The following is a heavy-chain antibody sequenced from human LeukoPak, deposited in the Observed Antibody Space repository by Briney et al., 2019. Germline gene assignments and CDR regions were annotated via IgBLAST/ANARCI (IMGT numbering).Heavy chain of an antibody. V-gene: IGHV1-69*13. CDR2: IIPIFGTA. CDR1: GYTFTGYY. D-gene: IGHD5-12*01. Sequence: SVKVSCKASGYTFTGYYMHWVRQAPGQGLEWMGGIIPIFGTANYAQKFQGRVTITADESTSTAYMELSSLRSEDTAVYYCAGAGGYSGYDYYFDYWGQGTLVTVSS. J-gene: IGHJ4*02. CDR3: AGAGGYSGYDYYFDY.